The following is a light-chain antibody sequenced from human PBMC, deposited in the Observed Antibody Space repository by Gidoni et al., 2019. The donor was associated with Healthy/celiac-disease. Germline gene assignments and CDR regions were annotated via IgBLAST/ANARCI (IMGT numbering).Light chain of an antibody. CDR3: QQYGSSPFT. CDR2: GAS. V-gene: IGKV3-20*01. CDR1: QSVSSSY. Sequence: IVLTQSPGTLSLSPGERATLSCRASQSVSSSYLAWYQQKPRQAPRLLNYGASSRATGIPDRFSGSGSGTDFTLTISRLEPEDFAVYYCQQYGSSPFTFGPGTKVDIK. J-gene: IGKJ3*01.